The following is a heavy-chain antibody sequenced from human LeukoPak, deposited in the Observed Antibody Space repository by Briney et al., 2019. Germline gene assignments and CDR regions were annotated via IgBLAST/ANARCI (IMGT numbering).Heavy chain of an antibody. CDR2: TSSSGSSI. Sequence: PGGSLRLSCAASGFTFSSYEMNWVRQAPGKGLEWVSYTSSSGSSIYYADSVKGRFTISRDNAKNSLYLQMNSLRAKDTAVYYCATYASSWYLDYWGQGTLVTVSS. CDR1: GFTFSSYE. CDR3: ATYASSWYLDY. J-gene: IGHJ4*02. D-gene: IGHD6-13*01. V-gene: IGHV3-48*03.